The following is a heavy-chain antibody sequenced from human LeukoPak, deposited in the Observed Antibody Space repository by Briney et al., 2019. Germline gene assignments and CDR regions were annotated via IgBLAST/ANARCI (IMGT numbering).Heavy chain of an antibody. CDR2: ITNSGGNT. J-gene: IGHJ4*02. Sequence: GGSLRLSCAASGFTFGNYAMTWVRQSPGKGLEWVSSITNSGGNTYSADSVKGRFTISRDNSKNTLYLQMTSLRADDTAVYYCARDRVLHYFDYWGQGALVTVSS. CDR3: ARDRVLHYFDY. CDR1: GFTFGNYA. D-gene: IGHD3-16*01. V-gene: IGHV3-23*01.